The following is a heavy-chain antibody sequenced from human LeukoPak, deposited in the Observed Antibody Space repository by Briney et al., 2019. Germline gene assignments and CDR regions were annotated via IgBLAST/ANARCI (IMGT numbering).Heavy chain of an antibody. J-gene: IGHJ4*02. CDR3: ARERRSGTYLAGY. CDR1: GFTFSDYY. V-gene: IGHV3-11*01. CDR2: ISSSGSTI. Sequence: GGSLRLSCAASGFTFSDYYMSWIRQAPGKGLEWVSYISSSGSTIYYADSVKGRFVISRDNAKNSLYLQMNSLRAEDTAVYYCARERRSGTYLAGYWGQGTLVTVSS. D-gene: IGHD1-26*01.